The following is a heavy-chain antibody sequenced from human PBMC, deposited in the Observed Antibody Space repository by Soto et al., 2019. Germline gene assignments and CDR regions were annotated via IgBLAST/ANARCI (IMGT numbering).Heavy chain of an antibody. CDR2: IYYSGST. Sequence: PSETLSLTCTVSGGSISSYYWIWIRQPPGKGLEWIGYIYYSGSTNYNPSLKSRVTISVDTSKNQFSLKLSSVTAADTAVYYCARVWVYSSGWYVDYWGQGTLVTVSS. J-gene: IGHJ4*02. D-gene: IGHD6-19*01. CDR1: GGSISSYY. V-gene: IGHV4-59*01. CDR3: ARVWVYSSGWYVDY.